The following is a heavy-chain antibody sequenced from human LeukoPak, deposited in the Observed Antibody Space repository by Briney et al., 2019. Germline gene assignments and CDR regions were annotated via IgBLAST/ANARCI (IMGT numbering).Heavy chain of an antibody. V-gene: IGHV3-74*01. Sequence: GGSLRLSCTASGFTFSTYWMHWVRQTPGKGLVWVSSIRNDGTTTNYADSVKGRFTISRDNAKNTLYLQMNSLRAEDTAVYYCVRLYKIEGADLWGRGTLVTVSS. CDR3: VRLYKIEGADL. CDR2: IRNDGTTT. CDR1: GFTFSTYW. J-gene: IGHJ2*01. D-gene: IGHD1-14*01.